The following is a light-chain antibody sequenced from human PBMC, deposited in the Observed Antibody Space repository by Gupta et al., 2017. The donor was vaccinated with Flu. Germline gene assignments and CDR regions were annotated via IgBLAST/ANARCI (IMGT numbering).Light chain of an antibody. Sequence: EIVLTPSPGPLSFSPVERATLSCRASQSISSSYLAWYQQKPGQAPRLLIYGASSRATGIPDRFSGSGSGTDFTLTISRLEPEDFAVYYCQQYGSSLWTFGQGTKVEIK. CDR1: QSISSSY. CDR2: GAS. V-gene: IGKV3-20*01. CDR3: QQYGSSLWT. J-gene: IGKJ1*01.